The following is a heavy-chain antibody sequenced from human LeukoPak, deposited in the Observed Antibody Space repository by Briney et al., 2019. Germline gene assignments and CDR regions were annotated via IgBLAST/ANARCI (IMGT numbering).Heavy chain of an antibody. CDR3: AREGSYSPDGMDV. Sequence: ASVNVSCKASGYTFTIYYMHWVRQAPGQGLEWMGIINPSGGSTSYAQKFQGRVTMTRDTSTSTVYMELSSLRSEDTAVCYCAREGSYSPDGMDVWGQGTTVTVSS. V-gene: IGHV1-46*01. D-gene: IGHD1-26*01. CDR1: GYTFTIYY. CDR2: INPSGGST. J-gene: IGHJ6*02.